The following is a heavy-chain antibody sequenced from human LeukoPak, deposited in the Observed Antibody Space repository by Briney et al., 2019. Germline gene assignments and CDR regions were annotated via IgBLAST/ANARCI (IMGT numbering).Heavy chain of an antibody. CDR2: TNRRGDIT. CDR1: GYTSGDYG. D-gene: IGHD1-7*01. Sequence: GGSLRLSCAASGYTSGDYGMSWVRQVPGKGLEWVSGTNRRGDITGYADFVKGRFTISRDNAKNSLYLQMNSLRVEDTALYHCARKGLGGELGGSDSWGQGTLVTVSS. V-gene: IGHV3-20*01. CDR3: ARKGLGGELGGSDS. J-gene: IGHJ4*02.